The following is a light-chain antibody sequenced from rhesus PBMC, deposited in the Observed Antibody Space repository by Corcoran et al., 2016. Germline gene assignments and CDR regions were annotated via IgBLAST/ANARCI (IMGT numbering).Light chain of an antibody. J-gene: IGKJ4*01. CDR1: EGISSS. V-gene: IGKV1-28*01. Sequence: DIKMTQSPSSLSASVGDTVTITRRASEGISSSLGRLQQKPGKAHKLLIYATFNLKSGVPSRLSVSGSGTEFTLPISSQEPEGFATYYCLKHNSYPLTFSGGTKVEIQ. CDR2: ATF. CDR3: LKHNSYPLT.